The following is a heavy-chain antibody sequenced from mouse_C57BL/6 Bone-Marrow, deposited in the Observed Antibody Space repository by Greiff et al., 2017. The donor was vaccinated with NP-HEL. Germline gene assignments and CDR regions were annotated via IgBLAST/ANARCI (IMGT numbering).Heavy chain of an antibody. Sequence: EVMLVESGEGLVKPGGSLKLSCAASGFTFSSYAMSWVRQTPEKRLEWVAYISSGGDYIYYADTVKGRFTISRDNARNTLYLQMSSLKSEDTAMYYCTRENYYGSSYAAWFAYWGQGTLVTVSA. J-gene: IGHJ3*01. D-gene: IGHD1-1*01. CDR3: TRENYYGSSYAAWFAY. CDR1: GFTFSSYA. V-gene: IGHV5-9-1*02. CDR2: ISSGGDYI.